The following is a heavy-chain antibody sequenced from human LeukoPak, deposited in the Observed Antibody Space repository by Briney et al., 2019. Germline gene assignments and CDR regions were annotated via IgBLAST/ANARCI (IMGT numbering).Heavy chain of an antibody. CDR3: ARDGGSVGYYYDSSGYHDAFDI. V-gene: IGHV4-59*12. CDR2: IYYSGST. Sequence: SETLSLTCTVSGGSISSYYWSWIRQPPGKGLEWIGSIYYSGSTYYNPSLKSRVTISVDTSKNQFSLKLSSVTAADTAVYYCARDGGSVGYYYDSSGYHDAFDIWGQGTMVTVSS. CDR1: GGSISSYY. D-gene: IGHD3-22*01. J-gene: IGHJ3*02.